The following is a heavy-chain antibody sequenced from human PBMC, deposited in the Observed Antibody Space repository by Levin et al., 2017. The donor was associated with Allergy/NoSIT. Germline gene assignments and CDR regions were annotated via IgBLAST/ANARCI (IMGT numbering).Heavy chain of an antibody. Sequence: ASETLSLTCTVSGGSISSSSYYWGWIRQPPGKGLEWIGSIYYSGSTYYNPSLKSRATISVDTSKNQFSLKLSSVTAEDTAVYFCARRGGSYWGQVDYWGQGTLVTVSS. D-gene: IGHD1-26*01. J-gene: IGHJ4*02. CDR2: IYYSGST. CDR1: GGSISSSSYY. CDR3: ARRGGSYWGQVDY. V-gene: IGHV4-39*01.